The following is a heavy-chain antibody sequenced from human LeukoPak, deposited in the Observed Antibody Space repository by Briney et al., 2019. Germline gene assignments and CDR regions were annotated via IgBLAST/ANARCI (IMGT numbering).Heavy chain of an antibody. D-gene: IGHD3-16*01. Sequence: GGSLRLSCAASGVTLSDHHMDWVRQAPGEGLEWVGRIRNKAKSYSTQYAASVRGRFTISRDDSESSLFLQMNSLKTEDTAVYYCARDGGKDDHSACDIWGQGTVVTVSS. V-gene: IGHV3-72*01. CDR2: IRNKAKSYST. CDR3: ARDGGKDDHSACDI. J-gene: IGHJ3*02. CDR1: GVTLSDHH.